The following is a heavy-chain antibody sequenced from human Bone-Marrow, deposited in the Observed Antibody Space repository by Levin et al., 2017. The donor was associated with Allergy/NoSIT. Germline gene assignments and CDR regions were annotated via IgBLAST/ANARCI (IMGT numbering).Heavy chain of an antibody. CDR2: ISEDESVK. Sequence: GGSLRLSCAASGFTLTNHWMTWVRQAPGKGLEWVATISEDESVKHYLDSIKGRFTISRDSATNSLHLQMNILTAEDTALYYCARAPDGGNIWLDAWGRGTLVTVAP. J-gene: IGHJ5*02. CDR3: ARAPDGGNIWLDA. CDR1: GFTLTNHW. V-gene: IGHV3-7*03. D-gene: IGHD4-23*01.